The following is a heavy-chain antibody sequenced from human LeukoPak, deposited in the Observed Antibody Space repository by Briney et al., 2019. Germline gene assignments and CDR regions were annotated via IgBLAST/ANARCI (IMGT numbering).Heavy chain of an antibody. J-gene: IGHJ3*02. V-gene: IGHV3-64D*06. CDR1: GFTFSSYA. CDR3: VRFYYGFRAFDI. Sequence: RGSLRLSCSASGFTFSSYAMHWVRQAPGKGLEYVSTISSNGRSTDYADSVKGRFTISRDNSKNTLYLQMSSLRAEDTAAYHCVRFYYGFRAFDIWGQGTMVTVS. CDR2: ISSNGRST. D-gene: IGHD3-10*01.